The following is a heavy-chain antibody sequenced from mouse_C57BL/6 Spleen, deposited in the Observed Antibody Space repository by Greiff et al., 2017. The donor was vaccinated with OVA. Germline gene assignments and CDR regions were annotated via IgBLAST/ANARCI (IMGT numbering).Heavy chain of an antibody. CDR2: ISSGSSTI. CDR3: ARPFTTVVRYAMDY. J-gene: IGHJ4*01. V-gene: IGHV5-17*01. D-gene: IGHD1-1*01. CDR1: GFTFSDYG. Sequence: EVQLVESGGGLVKPGGSLKLSCAASGFTFSDYGMHWVRQAPEKGLEWVAYISSGSSTIYYADTVKGRFTISRDNAKNTLFLQMTSLRSEDTAMYYCARPFTTVVRYAMDYWGQGTSVTVSS.